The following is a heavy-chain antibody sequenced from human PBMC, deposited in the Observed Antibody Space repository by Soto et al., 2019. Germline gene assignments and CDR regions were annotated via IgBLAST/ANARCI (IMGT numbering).Heavy chain of an antibody. CDR1: GFSLSSSGVG. CDR3: ARLVVAGSTYYFDS. Sequence: QITLKESGPTLVKPTQTLTLTCTFSGFSLSSSGVGVGWIRQPPGKALEWLTFIYWDDDKRYSPTLESRLTITKDTSKNQVVITLTNMDPVDTATYYCARLVVAGSTYYFDSWGQGTLLTVSS. V-gene: IGHV2-5*02. J-gene: IGHJ4*02. D-gene: IGHD2-15*01. CDR2: IYWDDDK.